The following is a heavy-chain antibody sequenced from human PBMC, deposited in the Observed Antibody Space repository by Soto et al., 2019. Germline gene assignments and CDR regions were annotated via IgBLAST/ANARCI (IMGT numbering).Heavy chain of an antibody. D-gene: IGHD2-8*01. CDR3: ARGGVY. Sequence: GSLRLSCAASVFTFSSHEMNWVRQAPGKGLEWISYISGSGNITYYADSVKGRFTISRDNAQKSLYLQMNSLRVEDTAVYYCARGGVYWGQGTLVTVSS. V-gene: IGHV3-48*03. J-gene: IGHJ4*02. CDR2: ISGSGNIT. CDR1: VFTFSSHE.